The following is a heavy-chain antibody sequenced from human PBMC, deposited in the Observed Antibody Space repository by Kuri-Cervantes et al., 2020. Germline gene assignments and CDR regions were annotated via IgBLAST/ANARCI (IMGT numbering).Heavy chain of an antibody. D-gene: IGHD6-19*01. J-gene: IGHJ6*02. V-gene: IGHV3-NL1*01. CDR3: ARAIAVAGRLSYSAHYYYYGMDV. CDR1: GFTFSGYA. CDR2: IYSGGST. Sequence: GGSLRLSCAASGFTFSGYAMNWVRQAPGKGLEWVSVIYSGGSTYYADSVKGRFTISRDNSKNTLYLQMNSLRAEDTAVYYCARAIAVAGRLSYSAHYYYYGMDVWGQGTTVTVSS.